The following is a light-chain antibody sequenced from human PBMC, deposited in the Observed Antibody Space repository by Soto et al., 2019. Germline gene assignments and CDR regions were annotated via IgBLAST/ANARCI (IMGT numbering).Light chain of an antibody. CDR1: SGHSTYA. V-gene: IGLV4-69*01. J-gene: IGLJ2*01. Sequence: QSVLTQLPSASASLGASVKLTCTLSSGHSTYAVAWHQQQPEKGPRYLMKLNSDGSHTKGDGIPDRFSGSSSGAERHLTISSLQSEDEADYYCQTWGTAIHDVVFGGGTKLTVL. CDR2: LNSDGSH. CDR3: QTWGTAIHDVV.